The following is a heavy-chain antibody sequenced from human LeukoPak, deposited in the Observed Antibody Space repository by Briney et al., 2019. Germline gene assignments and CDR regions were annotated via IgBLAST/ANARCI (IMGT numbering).Heavy chain of an antibody. D-gene: IGHD1-1*01. J-gene: IGHJ6*03. V-gene: IGHV1-69*13. CDR1: GGSLNNYA. Sequence: SVKVSCKASGGSLNNYAISWVRHVPGQGLEWMGGIVPSFGTPKYAQRFQGRVTITADESTSTVYMELNSLRSDDTAVYYCARDSARSGTNYDYYMDVWGKGTRSASP. CDR3: ARDSARSGTNYDYYMDV. CDR2: IVPSFGTP.